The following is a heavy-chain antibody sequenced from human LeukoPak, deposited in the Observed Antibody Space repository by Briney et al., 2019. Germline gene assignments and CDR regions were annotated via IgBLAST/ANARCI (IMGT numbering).Heavy chain of an antibody. J-gene: IGHJ4*02. Sequence: ASVKVSCKASGYTFTGYYMHWVRQAPGQGLEWMGWINPNSGGTNYTQKFQGRVTMTRDTSTSTVYMHLSSLRSEDSAVYYCARDGSGSSLGGYGYWGQGTLVTVSS. V-gene: IGHV1-2*02. CDR3: ARDGSGSSLGGYGY. CDR2: INPNSGGT. CDR1: GYTFTGYY. D-gene: IGHD6-6*01.